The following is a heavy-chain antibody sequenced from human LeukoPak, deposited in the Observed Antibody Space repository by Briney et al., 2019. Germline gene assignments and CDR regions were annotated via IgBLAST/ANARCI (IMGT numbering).Heavy chain of an antibody. J-gene: IGHJ4*02. CDR3: ARNFYCDSSGYYHY. CDR1: GYTFTGYY. D-gene: IGHD3-22*01. Sequence: ASVKVSCKASGYTFTGYYMHWVRQAPGQGLEWMGLINPNSGGTNYAQKFQGRVTMTRDTSISTAYMELSRLRSDDTAVYYCARNFYCDSSGYYHYWGQGTLVTVSS. V-gene: IGHV1-2*02. CDR2: INPNSGGT.